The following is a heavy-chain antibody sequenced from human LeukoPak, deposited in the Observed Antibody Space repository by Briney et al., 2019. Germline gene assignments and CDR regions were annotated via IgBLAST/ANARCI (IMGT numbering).Heavy chain of an antibody. V-gene: IGHV4-39*07. CDR3: AIFARIAAAGTLDY. CDR1: GGSISSSSYY. Sequence: SETLSLTCTVSGGSISSSSYYWGWIRQPPGKGLEWIGSIYYSGSTYYNPSLKSRVTISVDTSKNQFSLKLSSVTAADTAVYYCAIFARIAAAGTLDYWGQGTLVTVSS. D-gene: IGHD6-13*01. CDR2: IYYSGST. J-gene: IGHJ4*02.